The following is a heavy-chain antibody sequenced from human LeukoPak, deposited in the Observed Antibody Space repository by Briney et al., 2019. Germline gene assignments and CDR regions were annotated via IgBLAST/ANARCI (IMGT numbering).Heavy chain of an antibody. V-gene: IGHV3-11*03. CDR3: ARRGSVYCTPSSCHPNWFAP. Sequence: GGSLRLSCTASGFIFSDYYMSWMRQAPGKGLEWLSYIDGSSSRTNYADSANGRFTISRDNAKNSLYLQMNSLRAENTAVYFWARRGSVYCTPSSCHPNWFAPWGQGTQVTVSS. CDR1: GFIFSDYY. J-gene: IGHJ5*02. D-gene: IGHD2/OR15-2a*01. CDR2: IDGSSSRT.